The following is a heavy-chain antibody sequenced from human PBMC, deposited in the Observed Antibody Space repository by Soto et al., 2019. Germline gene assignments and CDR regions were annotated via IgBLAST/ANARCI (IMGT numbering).Heavy chain of an antibody. Sequence: QVQLLHSGSEVKKPGSSVKVSCRASGGSLSSYPVTWVRQAPGQGLEWMGRIIPIVGLTNYAQKFQGRVTITADKSTSTAYMEVSSLRSEDTAFYYCARPTGWHDAGGSYVDVLGKWTTVIVSS. CDR2: IIPIVGLT. CDR1: GGSLSSYP. J-gene: IGHJ6*03. V-gene: IGHV1-69*02. CDR3: ARPTGWHDAGGSYVDV. D-gene: IGHD3-9*01.